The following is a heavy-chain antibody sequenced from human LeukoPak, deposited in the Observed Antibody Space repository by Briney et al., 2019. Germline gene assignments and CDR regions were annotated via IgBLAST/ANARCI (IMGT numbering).Heavy chain of an antibody. V-gene: IGHV1-2*02. D-gene: IGHD5-18*01. CDR2: INPNSGGT. J-gene: IGHJ4*02. Sequence: ASVKVSCKASGYTFTGYYMHWVRQAPGQGLEWMGWINPNSGGTNYAQKFQGRVTMTRDTSVSTAYMELSRLRSDDTAMYYCARDHYTGYSYGFDYWGQGTLVTVSS. CDR3: ARDHYTGYSYGFDY. CDR1: GYTFTGYY.